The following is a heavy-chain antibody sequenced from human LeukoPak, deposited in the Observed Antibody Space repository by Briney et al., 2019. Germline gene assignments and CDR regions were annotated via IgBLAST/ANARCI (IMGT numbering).Heavy chain of an antibody. CDR3: ARPPSGYCSSTSCYAPTYFDY. CDR2: ISYDGSNK. V-gene: IGHV3-30-3*01. J-gene: IGHJ4*02. CDR1: GFTFSSYA. Sequence: GGSLRLSCAASGFTFSSYAMHWVRQAPGKGLEWVAVISYDGSNKYYADSVKGRFTISRDNSKSTLYLQMNSLRAEDTAVYYCARPPSGYCSSTSCYAPTYFDYWGQGTLVTVSS. D-gene: IGHD2-2*01.